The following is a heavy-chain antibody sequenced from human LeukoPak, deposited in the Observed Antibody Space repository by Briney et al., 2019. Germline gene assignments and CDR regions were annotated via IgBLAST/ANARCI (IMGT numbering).Heavy chain of an antibody. D-gene: IGHD3-22*01. CDR3: ARGLRRGRNYYDTSPRGFQH. CDR2: INHSGST. J-gene: IGHJ1*01. CDR1: GGSFSGYY. V-gene: IGHV4-34*01. Sequence: PSETLSLTCAVYGGSFSGYYWSWIRQRPGKGLEWIGEINHSGSTNYNPSLKSRVTISVDTSKNQFSLKLSSVTAADTAVYYCARGLRRGRNYYDTSPRGFQHWGQGTLVTVSS.